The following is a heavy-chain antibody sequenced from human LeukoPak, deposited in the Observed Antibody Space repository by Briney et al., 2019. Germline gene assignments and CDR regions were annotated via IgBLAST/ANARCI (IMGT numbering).Heavy chain of an antibody. CDR2: ISPTGSTT. J-gene: IGHJ4*02. D-gene: IGHD5-12*01. V-gene: IGHV3-74*01. CDR1: GFSFSGHW. Sequence: GGSLRLSCTASGFSFSGHWMHWARQLPGKGLVWVSRISPTGSTTSYADSVKGRFTISRDNAKNSLYLQMNSLRAEDTAVYYCARGRGYSGYDSLDYWGQGTLVTVSS. CDR3: ARGRGYSGYDSLDY.